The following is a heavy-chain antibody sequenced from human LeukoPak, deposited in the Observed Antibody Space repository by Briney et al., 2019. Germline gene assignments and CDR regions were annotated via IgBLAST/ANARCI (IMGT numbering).Heavy chain of an antibody. D-gene: IGHD2-2*01. CDR2: ISSSSSYI. CDR1: GFTFSSYS. Sequence: GGSLRLSCAASGFTFSSYSMNWVRQAPGKGLEWVSSISSSSSYIYYADSVKGRFIISRDNAKNSLYLQMSSLRAEDTAVYYCARAYCSSTSCAFDYWGQGTLVTVSS. V-gene: IGHV3-21*01. J-gene: IGHJ4*02. CDR3: ARAYCSSTSCAFDY.